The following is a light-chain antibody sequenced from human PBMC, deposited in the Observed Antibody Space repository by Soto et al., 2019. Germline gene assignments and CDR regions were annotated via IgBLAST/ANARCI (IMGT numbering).Light chain of an antibody. CDR1: SGHSSYI. V-gene: IGLV4-60*02. J-gene: IGLJ1*01. CDR2: LEGSGSY. Sequence: QLVLTQSSSASASLGSSVKLTCTLSSGHSSYIIAWHQQQPGKAPRYLMKLEGSGSYNKGSGVPDRFSGSSSGADRYLTISNLQFEDEADYYCETWDSNTRVFGTGTKVPVL. CDR3: ETWDSNTRV.